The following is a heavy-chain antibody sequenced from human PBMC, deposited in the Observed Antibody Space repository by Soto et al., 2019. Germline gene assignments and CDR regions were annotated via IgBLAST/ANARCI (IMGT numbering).Heavy chain of an antibody. D-gene: IGHD3-22*01. Sequence: VASVKVSCKASGYTFTSYGISWVRQAPGQGLEWMGWISAYNGNTNYAQKLQGRVTMTTDTSTSTAYMELRSLRSDDTAVYYCARDRSDAYYYDSREGITFDYWGQGTMVTVSS. CDR2: ISAYNGNT. J-gene: IGHJ4*02. V-gene: IGHV1-18*01. CDR1: GYTFTSYG. CDR3: ARDRSDAYYYDSREGITFDY.